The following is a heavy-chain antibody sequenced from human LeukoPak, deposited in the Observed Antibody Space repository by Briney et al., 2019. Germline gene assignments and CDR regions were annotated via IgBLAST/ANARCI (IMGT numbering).Heavy chain of an antibody. V-gene: IGHV4-59*01. Sequence: SETLSLTCTVSGGSISSYYWSWIRQPPGKGLEWIGYIYYSGSTNYNPSLKSRVTISVDTSKNQFSLKLSSVTAADTAVYYRARGSVAGTFLYYYYYYMDVWGKGTTVTVSS. CDR3: ARGSVAGTFLYYYYYYMDV. CDR2: IYYSGST. D-gene: IGHD6-19*01. J-gene: IGHJ6*03. CDR1: GGSISSYY.